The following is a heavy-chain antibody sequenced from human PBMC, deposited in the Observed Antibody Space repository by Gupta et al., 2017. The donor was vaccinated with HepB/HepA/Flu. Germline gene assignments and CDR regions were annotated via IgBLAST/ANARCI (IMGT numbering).Heavy chain of an antibody. CDR3: ARALGFYYYYYGMDV. J-gene: IGHJ6*02. V-gene: IGHV1-2*04. Sequence: QVQLVQSGAEVKKPGASVKVSCKASGYTFTGYYMHWVRQAPGQGLEWMGWINPNSGGTNYAQKFQGWVTMTRDTSISTAYMELSRLRSDDTAVYYCARALGFYYYYYGMDVWGQGTTVTVSS. CDR2: INPNSGGT. CDR1: GYTFTGYY.